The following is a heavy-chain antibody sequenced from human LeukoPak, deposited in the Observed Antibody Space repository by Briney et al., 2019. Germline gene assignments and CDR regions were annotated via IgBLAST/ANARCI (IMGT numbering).Heavy chain of an antibody. D-gene: IGHD5-12*01. CDR1: GGSISSYY. J-gene: IGHJ3*02. CDR3: ARNSYSGYETGAFDI. CDR2: IYYSEST. V-gene: IGHV4-59*01. Sequence: SETLSLTCTVSGGSISSYYWSWIRQPPGKGLEWIGYIYYSESTNYNPSLKSRVTISVDTSKNQFSLKLSSVTAADTAVYYCARNSYSGYETGAFDIWGQGTMVTVSS.